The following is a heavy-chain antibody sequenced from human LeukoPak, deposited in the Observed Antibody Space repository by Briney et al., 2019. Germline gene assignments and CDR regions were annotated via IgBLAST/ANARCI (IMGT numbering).Heavy chain of an antibody. J-gene: IGHJ4*02. Sequence: GGSLRLSCAASGFTFSSYSMIWVRQAPAKGLEWVSYISSSTGTTYYADSVKGRFTISRDNAKNSLYLQMNSLRAEDTAVYYCARDLASVGYWGQGTLVTVSS. CDR2: ISSSTGTT. CDR3: ARDLASVGY. V-gene: IGHV3-48*01. D-gene: IGHD3-10*01. CDR1: GFTFSSYS.